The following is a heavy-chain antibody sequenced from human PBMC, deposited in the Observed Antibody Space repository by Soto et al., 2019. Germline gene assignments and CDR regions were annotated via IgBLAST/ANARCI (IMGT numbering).Heavy chain of an antibody. CDR3: ARMRGVVVPAAPNDPYYYYYYMDV. V-gene: IGHV2-70*11. CDR1: GFSLSTSGMC. D-gene: IGHD2-2*01. Sequence: SGPTLVNPTQTLTLTCTFSGFSLSTSGMCVSWIRQPPGEALEWLARIDWEDDEYYSTSLKTRLTISKDTSKNQVVFTLTNMDPADTATYYCARMRGVVVPAAPNDPYYYYYYMDVWGKGTTVTVSS. J-gene: IGHJ6*03. CDR2: IDWEDDE.